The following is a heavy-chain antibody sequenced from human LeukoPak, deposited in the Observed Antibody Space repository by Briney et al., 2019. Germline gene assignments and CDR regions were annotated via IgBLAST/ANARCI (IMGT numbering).Heavy chain of an antibody. D-gene: IGHD1-26*01. V-gene: IGHV3-23*01. CDR3: AKDKGREGDY. Sequence: GGSLRLSCTASGFTFSNYAMSWVRQAPGRGLEWVSAISSSGGSTYYADSVRGRFTISRDNSKNTLYLQMNSLRAEDTAVYYCAKDKGREGDYWGQGNLVTVSS. CDR1: GFTFSNYA. J-gene: IGHJ4*02. CDR2: ISSSGGST.